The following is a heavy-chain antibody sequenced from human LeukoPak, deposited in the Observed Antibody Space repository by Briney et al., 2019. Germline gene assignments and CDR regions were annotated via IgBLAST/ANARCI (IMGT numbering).Heavy chain of an antibody. CDR3: ARVAERTWLPYDAAFDI. J-gene: IGHJ3*02. D-gene: IGHD3-9*01. CDR1: GYSISGGYH. CDR2: IYHGGST. Sequence: SETLSLTCTVSGYSISGGYHWGWIRQPPGKGLEWTGTIYHGGSTYYNPSLESRVTISLDTSKNHFSLNLTSVTAADTAMYYCARVAERTWLPYDAAFDIWGLGTMVTVSS. V-gene: IGHV4-38-2*02.